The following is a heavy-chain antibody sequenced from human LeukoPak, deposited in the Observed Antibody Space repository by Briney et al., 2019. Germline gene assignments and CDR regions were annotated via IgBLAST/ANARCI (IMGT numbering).Heavy chain of an antibody. Sequence: GGSLRLSCAASGFTVSSSFVSWVRQAPGKGLEWVSVIYSGGSTYYADSVKGRFTISRDNSKNTLYLQMNSLRSDDTAVYYCARDGGFDYWGQGTLVTVSS. CDR2: IYSGGST. J-gene: IGHJ4*02. V-gene: IGHV3-53*05. D-gene: IGHD4-23*01. CDR1: GFTVSSSF. CDR3: ARDGGFDY.